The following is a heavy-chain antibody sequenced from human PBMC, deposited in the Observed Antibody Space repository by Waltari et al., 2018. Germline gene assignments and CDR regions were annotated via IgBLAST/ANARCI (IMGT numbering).Heavy chain of an antibody. V-gene: IGHV1-46*01. CDR1: GYTFTSYY. CDR2: INPSGGRK. Sequence: QVQLVQSGAEVKKPGASVKVSCKASGYTFTSYYMHWVRQAPGQGLEWMGIINPSGGRKSSAQKFQGSVTITRDTSTSTVYMELSSLRSEDTAVYYCARGKAVAATGWFDPWGQGTLVTVSS. J-gene: IGHJ5*02. CDR3: ARGKAVAATGWFDP. D-gene: IGHD6-19*01.